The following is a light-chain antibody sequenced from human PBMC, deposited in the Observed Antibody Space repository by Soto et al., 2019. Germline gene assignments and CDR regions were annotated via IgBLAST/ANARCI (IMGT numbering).Light chain of an antibody. Sequence: QSALTQPASVSGSPGQSITISCTGTSGDVGSYNLVSWYQQHPGKAPKLMIYEVSQRPSGVSNRFSGSKSGNTASLTISGLQAEDEADYYCCSYAGTSNVVFGGGTQLTVL. CDR1: SGDVGSYNL. CDR2: EVS. CDR3: CSYAGTSNVV. J-gene: IGLJ2*01. V-gene: IGLV2-23*02.